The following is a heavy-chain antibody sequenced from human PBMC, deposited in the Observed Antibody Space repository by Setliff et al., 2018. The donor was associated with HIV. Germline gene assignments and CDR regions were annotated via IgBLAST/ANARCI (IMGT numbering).Heavy chain of an antibody. J-gene: IGHJ6*03. CDR2: VYSAGST. CDR3: ASTSMGMTRKPIWYYHMDV. D-gene: IGHD7-27*01. V-gene: IGHV4-59*11. Sequence: SETLSLTCTVSGGSIENLYWTWIRQPSGRGLEWIGYVYSAGSTNYNPSLKSRATMSDDTSKNQISLTLTSVSAADTAVYYCASTSMGMTRKPIWYYHMDVWGHGITVNVCS. CDR1: GGSIENLY.